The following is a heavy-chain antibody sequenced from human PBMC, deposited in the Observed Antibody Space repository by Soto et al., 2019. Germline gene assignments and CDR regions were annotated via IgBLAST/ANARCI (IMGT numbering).Heavy chain of an antibody. CDR1: GFTFSSYA. J-gene: IGHJ4*02. CDR3: ANGRSGSGSYYAQPDY. CDR2: ITGPGGNT. D-gene: IGHD3-10*01. V-gene: IGHV3-23*01. Sequence: EVQLLESGGGLVQPGGSLRLSCAASGFTFSSYAMSWVRQAPGKGLEWVSAITGPGGNTYYADSVKGRFTISRDNSKNTLYLQMNSLRAEDTAVYDCANGRSGSGSYYAQPDYWGQGTLVTVSS.